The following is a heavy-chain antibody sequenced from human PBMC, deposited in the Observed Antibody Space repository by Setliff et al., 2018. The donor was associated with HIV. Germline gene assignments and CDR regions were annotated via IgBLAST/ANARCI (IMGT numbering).Heavy chain of an antibody. Sequence: SETLSLTCNVSGASVSIYFWVWIRQPAGKTLEWIGRTHSSGDTHYNPSLNSRVTMSLDTSKNQFSLEMTSATAADTAVYYCARGVAAAGALMDVWGKGTTVTVSS. CDR1: GASVSIYF. D-gene: IGHD6-13*01. CDR2: THSSGDT. V-gene: IGHV4-4*07. CDR3: ARGVAAAGALMDV. J-gene: IGHJ6*03.